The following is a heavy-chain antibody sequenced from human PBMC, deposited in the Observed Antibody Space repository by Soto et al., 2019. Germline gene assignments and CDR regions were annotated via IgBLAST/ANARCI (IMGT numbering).Heavy chain of an antibody. CDR1: GGTFSSYA. CDR2: IIPIFGTA. CDR3: ARDSVLVVVVAATRSPRAFDI. Sequence: QVQLVQSGAEVKKPGSSVKVSCKASGGTFSSYAISWVRQAPGQGLEWMGGIIPIFGTANYAQKFQGRVTITADKSTSTAYMELSSLRSEDTAVYYCARDSVLVVVVAATRSPRAFDIWGQGTMVTVSS. J-gene: IGHJ3*02. V-gene: IGHV1-69*06. D-gene: IGHD2-15*01.